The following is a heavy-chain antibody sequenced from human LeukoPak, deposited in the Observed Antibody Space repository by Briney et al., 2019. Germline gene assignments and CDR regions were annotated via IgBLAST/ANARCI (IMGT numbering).Heavy chain of an antibody. CDR2: FDPKDGDT. CDR3: ARDILGADYYYYMDV. D-gene: IGHD6-25*01. J-gene: IGHJ6*03. CDR1: GYTLTELS. V-gene: IGHV1-24*01. Sequence: ASVKVSCKVSGYTLTELSVHWVRQAPGKGLEWMGNFDPKDGDTIYAQRFQGRVTMTEDTSTHTAYMELSSLRSEDTAVYYCARDILGADYYYYMDVWGKGTTVTVSS.